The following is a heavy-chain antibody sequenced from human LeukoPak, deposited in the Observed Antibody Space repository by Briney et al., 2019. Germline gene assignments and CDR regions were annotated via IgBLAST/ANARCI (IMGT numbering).Heavy chain of an antibody. D-gene: IGHD4-17*01. CDR1: DGSINSYY. J-gene: IGHJ6*02. CDR3: ARDFAVTTAYYYGMDV. CDR2: IYYNGNT. Sequence: SETLSLTCSVSDGSINSYYWNWIRRPPGKGLEWIGYIYYNGNTNYSPSLKSRVTMSVDTSKNQVSLKLRSMTAADTAVYYCARDFAVTTAYYYGMDVWGQGTTVTVSS. V-gene: IGHV4-59*01.